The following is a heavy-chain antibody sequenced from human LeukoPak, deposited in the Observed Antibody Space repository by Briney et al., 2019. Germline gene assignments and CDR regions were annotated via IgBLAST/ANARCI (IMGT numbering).Heavy chain of an antibody. D-gene: IGHD2-2*01. CDR2: IYYSGST. Sequence: SETLSLTCTVSGGSISSYYWSWIRQPPGKGLEWIGYIYYSGSTNYNPSLKSRVTISVDTSKNQFSLKLSSVTAADTAVYYCARDLEYCSSTSCRRSDAFDIWGQGTMVTVSS. V-gene: IGHV4-59*01. CDR3: ARDLEYCSSTSCRRSDAFDI. J-gene: IGHJ3*02. CDR1: GGSISSYY.